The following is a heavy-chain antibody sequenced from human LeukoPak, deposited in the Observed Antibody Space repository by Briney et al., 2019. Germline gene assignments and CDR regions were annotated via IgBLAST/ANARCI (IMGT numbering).Heavy chain of an antibody. CDR3: ARGIRSRRLRYFDWLLYYFDY. V-gene: IGHV1-8*01. CDR2: MNPNSGNT. D-gene: IGHD3-9*01. CDR1: GYTFTSND. J-gene: IGHJ4*02. Sequence: ASVKVSCKASGYTFTSNDIHWVRQATGQGLEWMGWMNPNSGNTGYAQKFQGRVTMTRNTSISTAYMELSSLRSEDTAVYYCARGIRSRRLRYFDWLLYYFDYWGQGTLVTVSS.